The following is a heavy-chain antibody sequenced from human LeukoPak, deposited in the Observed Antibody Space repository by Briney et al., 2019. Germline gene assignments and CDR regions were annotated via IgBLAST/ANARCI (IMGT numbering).Heavy chain of an antibody. CDR3: ARLIVGSSSTGWFDP. D-gene: IGHD6-6*01. V-gene: IGHV5-51*01. CDR2: IYPGDSGT. CDR1: GYTFTSYW. J-gene: IGHJ5*02. Sequence: GASLKISCQSSGYTFTSYWIGWVRQLPGKGLQWMGIIYPGDSGTTYSPSFQGQVTISADKSISTAYLQWSSLKASDTAIYYCARLIVGSSSTGWFDPWGQGTLVTVSS.